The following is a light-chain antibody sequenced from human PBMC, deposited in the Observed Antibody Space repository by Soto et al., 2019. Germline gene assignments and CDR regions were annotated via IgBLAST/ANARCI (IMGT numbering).Light chain of an antibody. CDR1: SSDVGSYNL. CDR2: EVS. Sequence: QSVLTQPASVSGSPGQSITISCTGTSSDVGSYNLVSWYQQHPGKAPKLMIYEVSKRPSGVSNRFSGSKSGNTASLTISGLQAEDEADYYCCSYAGSPYVFETGTKVTVL. V-gene: IGLV2-23*02. J-gene: IGLJ1*01. CDR3: CSYAGSPYV.